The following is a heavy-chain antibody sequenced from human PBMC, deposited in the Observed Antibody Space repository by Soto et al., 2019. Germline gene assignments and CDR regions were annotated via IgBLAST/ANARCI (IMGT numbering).Heavy chain of an antibody. D-gene: IGHD3-22*01. J-gene: IGHJ4*02. CDR2: ISTSGSSI. CDR3: ARVHYYDSSGHYPPSLDY. V-gene: IGHV3-11*01. Sequence: LRLSCAASGFTFSDYYMSWIRQAPGKGLEWISYISTSGSSIYYADSVKGRFTISRDNAKNSLYLQMNSLRAEDTAVYYCARVHYYDSSGHYPPSLDYWGQGTLVTVSS. CDR1: GFTFSDYY.